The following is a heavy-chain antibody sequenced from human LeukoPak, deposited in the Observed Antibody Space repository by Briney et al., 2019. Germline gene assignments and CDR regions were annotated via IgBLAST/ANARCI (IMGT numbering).Heavy chain of an antibody. D-gene: IGHD4-17*01. CDR2: ISYDGSNK. CDR3: AGGSNLYGDDGK. Sequence: LGGSLRLSCAASGFTFSSYAMHWVRPAPGKGLEWVAVISYDGSNKYYADSVKGRFTISRDNSKNTLYLQMNSLRAEDTAVYYCAGGSNLYGDDGKWGQGTLVTVSS. J-gene: IGHJ4*02. CDR1: GFTFSSYA. V-gene: IGHV3-30-3*01.